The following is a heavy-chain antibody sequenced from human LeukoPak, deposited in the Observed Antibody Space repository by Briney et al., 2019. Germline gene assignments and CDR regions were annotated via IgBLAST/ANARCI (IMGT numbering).Heavy chain of an antibody. CDR1: GFTFSGSA. Sequence: GGSLKLSCAASGFTFSGSAMHWVRQASGKGLKWVGRIRSKANSYATAYAASVKGRFTISRDDSKNTAYLQMNSLKTEDTAVYYCTFYGSGSYYDYWGQGTLVTVSS. J-gene: IGHJ4*02. CDR2: IRSKANSYAT. D-gene: IGHD3-10*01. CDR3: TFYGSGSYYDY. V-gene: IGHV3-73*01.